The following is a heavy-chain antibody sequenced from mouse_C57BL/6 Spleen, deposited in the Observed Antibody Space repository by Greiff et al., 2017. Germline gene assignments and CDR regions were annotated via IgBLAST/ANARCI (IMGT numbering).Heavy chain of an antibody. CDR2: ISSGGSYT. D-gene: IGHD2-3*01. CDR3: ARQMGDGALDY. J-gene: IGHJ2*01. V-gene: IGHV5-6*01. Sequence: EVHLVESGGDLVKPGGSLKLSCAASGFTFSSYGMSWVRQTPDKRLEWVATISSGGSYTYYPDSVKGRFTISRDNAKNTLYLQMSSLKSEDAAMYYCARQMGDGALDYWGQGTTLTVSS. CDR1: GFTFSSYG.